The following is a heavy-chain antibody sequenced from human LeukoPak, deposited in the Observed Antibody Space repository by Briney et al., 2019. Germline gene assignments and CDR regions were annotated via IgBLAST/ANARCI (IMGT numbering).Heavy chain of an antibody. J-gene: IGHJ6*02. V-gene: IGHV4-39*07. CDR1: GGSISSSSYY. CDR3: ARDQWYYDSSGYYSIYYYYYYGMDV. CDR2: IYYSGST. D-gene: IGHD3-22*01. Sequence: SETLSLTCTVSGGSISSSSYYWGWIRQPPGKGLEWIGSIYYSGSTYYNPSLKSRVTISVDTSKNQFSLKLSSVTAADTAVYYCARDQWYYDSSGYYSIYYYYYYGMDVWGQGTTVTVSS.